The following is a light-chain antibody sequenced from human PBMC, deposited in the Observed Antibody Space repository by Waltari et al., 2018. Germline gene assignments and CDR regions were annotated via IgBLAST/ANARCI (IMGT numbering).Light chain of an antibody. CDR3: AAWDDSLSGLV. V-gene: IGLV1-44*01. CDR2: GHN. CDR1: SSNLGTNS. J-gene: IGLJ3*02. Sequence: QSVLTQPPSASGTPGQRVTISCSGSSSNLGTNSVNWYQQLPGTAPKLLSYGHNQRPTGVPDRFSGPKSGSSASLAISGLQSEDEADYYCAAWDDSLSGLVFGGGTKVTVL.